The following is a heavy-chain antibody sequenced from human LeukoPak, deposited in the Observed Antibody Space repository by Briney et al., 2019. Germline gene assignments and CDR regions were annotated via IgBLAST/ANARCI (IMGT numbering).Heavy chain of an antibody. CDR3: AHSLYGSGSYQGY. Sequence: TLSLTCSVSGASISSYYWSWIRQPPGKALEWLALIFWDDDERYSPSLKSRLTINKDTSKNQVVLTMTNMDPVDTATYYCAHSLYGSGSYQGYWGQGTLVTVSS. CDR1: GASISSYY. D-gene: IGHD3-10*01. V-gene: IGHV2-5*08. J-gene: IGHJ4*02. CDR2: IFWDDDE.